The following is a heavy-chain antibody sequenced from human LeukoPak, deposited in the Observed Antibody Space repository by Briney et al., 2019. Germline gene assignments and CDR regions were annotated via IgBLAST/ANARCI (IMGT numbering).Heavy chain of an antibody. CDR1: GGSISSYY. J-gene: IGHJ5*02. D-gene: IGHD6-19*01. V-gene: IGHV4-59*04. CDR2: IYHSGTI. CDR3: ARGQARLAWFDP. Sequence: SETLSLTCTVSGGSISSYYWSWIRQPPGKGLEWIGTIYHSGTIYYNPSLKSRVTMSVDTSKNQFSLRLRSVTAADTAVYYCARGQARLAWFDPWGQGTLVTVSS.